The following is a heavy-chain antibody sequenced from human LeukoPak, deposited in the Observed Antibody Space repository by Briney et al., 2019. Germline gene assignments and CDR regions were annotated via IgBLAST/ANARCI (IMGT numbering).Heavy chain of an antibody. CDR2: MNPNSGNT. CDR3: ARGRSSSGWKDASDI. CDR1: GYTFTSYD. J-gene: IGHJ3*02. V-gene: IGHV1-8*03. D-gene: IGHD6-19*01. Sequence: ASVKVSCKATGYTFTSYDINWVRQATGQGLEWMGWMNPNSGNTGYAQKFQGRVTITRNTSISTAYMELSSLRSEDTAVYYCARGRSSSGWKDASDIWGQGTMVTVSS.